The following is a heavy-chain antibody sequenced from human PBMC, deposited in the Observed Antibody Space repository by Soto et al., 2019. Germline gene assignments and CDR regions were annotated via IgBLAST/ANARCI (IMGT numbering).Heavy chain of an antibody. V-gene: IGHV3-30-3*01. J-gene: IGHJ4*01. CDR3: ARYCCNWENDY. Sequence: LSGAASGFTFSSYAMHWVRQAPGKGLEWVAVISYDGSNKYYADSVKGRFTISRDNSKNTLYLQMNSLRAEDTAVYYCARYCCNWENDYWGDVTLVPVSS. CDR2: ISYDGSNK. CDR1: GFTFSSYA. D-gene: IGHD7-27*01.